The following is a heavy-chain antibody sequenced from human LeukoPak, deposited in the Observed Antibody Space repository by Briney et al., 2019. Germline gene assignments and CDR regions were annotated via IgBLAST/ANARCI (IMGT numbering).Heavy chain of an antibody. CDR1: GGTFSSYA. Sequence: SVKVSCKASGGTFSSYAISWVRQAPGQGLEWMGRIIPILGIANYAQKFQGRVTITADKSTSTAYMELSSLRSEDTAVYYCARGRSGSYPIYYYCGMDVWGQGTTVTVSS. V-gene: IGHV1-69*04. CDR3: ARGRSGSYPIYYYCGMDV. D-gene: IGHD3-10*01. J-gene: IGHJ6*02. CDR2: IIPILGIA.